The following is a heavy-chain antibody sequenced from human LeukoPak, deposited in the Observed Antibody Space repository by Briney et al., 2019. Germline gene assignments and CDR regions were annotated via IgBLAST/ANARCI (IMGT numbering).Heavy chain of an antibody. V-gene: IGHV4-59*01. CDR3: ARDRPGGSSLDY. J-gene: IGHJ4*02. CDR1: GGSISRDH. CDR2: IDYAGRT. D-gene: IGHD6-13*01. Sequence: TSETLSLTCTVSGGSISRDHWSWIRQPPGKGLEWIGYIDYAGRTTYNPSLKSRVTISVDTSKNQFSLRLSSVTAADTAVYYCARDRPGGSSLDYWGQGTLVTVSS.